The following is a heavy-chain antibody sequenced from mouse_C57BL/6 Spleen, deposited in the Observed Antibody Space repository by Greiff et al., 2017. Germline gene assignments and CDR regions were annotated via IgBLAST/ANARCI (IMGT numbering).Heavy chain of an antibody. J-gene: IGHJ3*01. CDR2: ISSGSSTI. CDR1: GFTFSDYG. CDR3: ARTGYDYSWFAY. D-gene: IGHD2-4*01. V-gene: IGHV5-17*01. Sequence: EVMLVESGGGLVKPGGSLKLSCAASGFTFSDYGMHWVRQAPEKGLEWVAYISSGSSTIYSADTVKGRFTISRDNAKNTLFLQMTSLRSEDTAMYYCARTGYDYSWFAYWGQGTLVTVSA.